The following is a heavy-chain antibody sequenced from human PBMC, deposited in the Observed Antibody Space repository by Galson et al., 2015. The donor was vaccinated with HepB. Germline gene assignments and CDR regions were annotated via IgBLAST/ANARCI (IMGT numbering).Heavy chain of an antibody. CDR2: ISALTGST. J-gene: IGHJ4*02. CDR3: ARDLYSPDPTPLDS. D-gene: IGHD2-8*01. CDR1: GLIFTSTG. V-gene: IGHV1-18*01. Sequence: SVKVSCKASGLIFTSTGFSWVRQTPGQGLEWMGWISALTGSTHYSQKFQDRVTLTTDKSTRTAYMELRGLRFGDTAIYYCARDLYSPDPTPLDSWGQGTLITV.